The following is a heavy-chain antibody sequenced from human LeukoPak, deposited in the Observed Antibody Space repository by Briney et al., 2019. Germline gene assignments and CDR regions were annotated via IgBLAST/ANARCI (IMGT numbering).Heavy chain of an antibody. CDR3: ARQGYSIH. CDR2: IYYSGST. Sequence: PSETLSLTCTVSGGSISSSSYYWGWIRQPPGKGLEWIGSIYYSGSTYYNPSLKSRVTISVDTSKNQFSLKLSSVTAADTAVYYCARQGYSIHWGQGTLVTVSS. D-gene: IGHD6-13*01. CDR1: GGSISSSSYY. V-gene: IGHV4-39*01. J-gene: IGHJ1*01.